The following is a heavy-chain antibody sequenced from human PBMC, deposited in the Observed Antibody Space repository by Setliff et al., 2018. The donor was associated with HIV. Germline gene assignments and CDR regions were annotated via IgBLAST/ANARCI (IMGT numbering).Heavy chain of an antibody. CDR2: IYSGST. CDR3: AKGIEVATIMSAFDI. J-gene: IGHJ3*02. CDR1: GFTLSSNY. V-gene: IGHV3-53*01. Sequence: GGSLRLSCAASGFTLSSNYMTWVRQAPGKGLEWVSVIYSGSTYYADSVKGRFTISRDNSKNTLYLQLNSLRAEDTAVYYCAKGIEVATIMSAFDIWGQGTMVTVSS. D-gene: IGHD5-12*01.